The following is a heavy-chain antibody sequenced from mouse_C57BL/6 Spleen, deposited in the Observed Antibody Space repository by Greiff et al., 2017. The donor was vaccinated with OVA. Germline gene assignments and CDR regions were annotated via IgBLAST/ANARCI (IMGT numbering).Heavy chain of an antibody. Sequence: QVQLQQPGAELVKPGASVKLSCKASGYTFTSYWMQWVNQRPGQGLEWIGEIDPSDSYTNYNQKFKGKATLTVDTSSSTAYMQLSSLTSEDSAVYYCARKEDYGSSFDYWGQGTTLTVSS. V-gene: IGHV1-50*01. CDR2: IDPSDSYT. J-gene: IGHJ2*01. CDR1: GYTFTSYW. CDR3: ARKEDYGSSFDY. D-gene: IGHD1-1*01.